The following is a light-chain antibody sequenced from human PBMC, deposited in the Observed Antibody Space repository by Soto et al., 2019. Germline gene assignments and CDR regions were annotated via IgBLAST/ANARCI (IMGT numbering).Light chain of an antibody. CDR2: DAS. J-gene: IGKJ1*01. V-gene: IGKV1-5*01. CDR3: QQYTSFSWS. Sequence: DIQMTQSPSTLSASVGDRVTITCRASQSVFSWLAWYQQKPGQAPKLLIYDASTLEGGVPSRFSGSGSGTEFTLTIGGLQPYDFATYHCQQYTSFSWSFGQGTKVEVK. CDR1: QSVFSW.